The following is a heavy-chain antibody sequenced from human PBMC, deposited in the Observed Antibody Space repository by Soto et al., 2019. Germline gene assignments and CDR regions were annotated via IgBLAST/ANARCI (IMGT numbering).Heavy chain of an antibody. CDR3: ARPWATVTTFYYYGMDV. CDR1: GYTFTSYA. D-gene: IGHD4-4*01. J-gene: IGHJ6*02. V-gene: IGHV1-3*01. CDR2: INAGNGNT. Sequence: ASVKVSCKASGYTFTSYAMHWVRQAPGQRLEWMGWINAGNGNTKYSQKFQGRVTITRDTSASTAYMELSSLRSEDTAVYYCARPWATVTTFYYYGMDVWGQGTTVTVSS.